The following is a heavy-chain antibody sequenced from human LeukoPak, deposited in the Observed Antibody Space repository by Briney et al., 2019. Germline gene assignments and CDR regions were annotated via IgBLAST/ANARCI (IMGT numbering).Heavy chain of an antibody. V-gene: IGHV4-34*01. CDR3: ARDEWGYYGSGNPGTNYYYYMDV. CDR1: GGSFSAYY. Sequence: SETLSLTCAVYGGSFSAYYWSWIRQPPGKGLEWIGSIYYSGSTYYNPSLKSRVTISVDTSKNQFSLKLSSVTAADTAVYYCARDEWGYYGSGNPGTNYYYYMDVWGKGTTVTVSS. CDR2: IYYSGST. J-gene: IGHJ6*03. D-gene: IGHD3-10*01.